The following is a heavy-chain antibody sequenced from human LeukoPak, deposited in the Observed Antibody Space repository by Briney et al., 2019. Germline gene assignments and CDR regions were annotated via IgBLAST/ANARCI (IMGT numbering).Heavy chain of an antibody. CDR3: ARDRGTYPTNGIDY. CDR1: GFTFSNAW. J-gene: IGHJ4*02. Sequence: GGSLRLSCAASGFTFSNAWMSWVRQAPGKGLEWVGRIKSKTDGGTTDYAAPVKGRFTISRDDSKNTLYLQMNSLKTEDTAVYYCARDRGTYPTNGIDYWGQGTLVTVSS. D-gene: IGHD2-8*01. V-gene: IGHV3-15*01. CDR2: IKSKTDGGTT.